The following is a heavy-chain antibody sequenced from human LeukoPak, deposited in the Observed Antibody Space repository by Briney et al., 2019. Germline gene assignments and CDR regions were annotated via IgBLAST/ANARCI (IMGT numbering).Heavy chain of an antibody. D-gene: IGHD1-26*01. Sequence: PGGSLRLSCAASRSTFSSYAMSWVRQAPGKGLEWVSAISGDGGNTYYADSVKGRFTISRDNSKNTLYLLMNSLRAEDTAVYYCAKDQYDGSYILGYFDCWGQGTLVTVSS. V-gene: IGHV3-23*01. CDR1: RSTFSSYA. CDR3: AKDQYDGSYILGYFDC. J-gene: IGHJ4*02. CDR2: ISGDGGNT.